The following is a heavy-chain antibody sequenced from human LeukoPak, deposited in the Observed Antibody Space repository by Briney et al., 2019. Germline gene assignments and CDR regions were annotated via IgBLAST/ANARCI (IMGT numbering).Heavy chain of an antibody. Sequence: GGSLTLSCVVSGLTLRSYTMSWVRQAPGKGLEWVSSITSSGTYIYFAHSLKGRFTISRDNAKNSLYLQLSSLRAEDTAVYYCAREGNVPSPYYLDVWGKGTTVTVSS. CDR1: GLTLRSYT. J-gene: IGHJ6*03. CDR3: AREGNVPSPYYLDV. V-gene: IGHV3-21*01. CDR2: ITSSGTYI. D-gene: IGHD3-10*02.